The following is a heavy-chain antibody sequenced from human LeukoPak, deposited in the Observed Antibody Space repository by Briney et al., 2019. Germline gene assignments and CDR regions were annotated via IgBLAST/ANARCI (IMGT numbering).Heavy chain of an antibody. CDR3: AKDFAWAGTGIFKDY. CDR2: ISYDGSNK. Sequence: PGGSLSLSRATSGFTYSRFVMLWVRHAPGKGLQWVAVISYDGSNKYYADSVKGRFTISRDNSKNTLYLQMNSLRAEDTAVYYCAKDFAWAGTGIFKDYWGRGTLVTVS. D-gene: IGHD1/OR15-1a*01. V-gene: IGHV3-30*18. J-gene: IGHJ4*02. CDR1: GFTYSRFV.